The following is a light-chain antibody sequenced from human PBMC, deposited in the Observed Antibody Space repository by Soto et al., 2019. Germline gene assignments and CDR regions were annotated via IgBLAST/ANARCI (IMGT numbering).Light chain of an antibody. J-gene: IGKJ2*01. V-gene: IGKV3-20*01. CDR3: QQYGTAPDYT. CDR2: RAS. CDR1: QSVSSSY. Sequence: EIVLTQSPGTLSLSPGERATLSCRASQSVSSSYLAWYQQKPGQAPRLLIYRASSRATGIPDRFSGSGSGTDFTLTISRLEPEDFAVYYCQQYGTAPDYTFGQGTKLEIK.